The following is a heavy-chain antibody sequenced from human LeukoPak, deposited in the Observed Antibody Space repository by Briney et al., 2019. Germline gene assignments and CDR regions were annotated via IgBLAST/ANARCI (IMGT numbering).Heavy chain of an antibody. CDR2: IYLGDSDT. CDR3: ARPRIAAAFAAFDV. D-gene: IGHD6-13*01. V-gene: IGHV5-51*01. Sequence: GESLKISCKGSGYIFTSYWIGWVRPMPGKGLEWMGIIYLGDSDTRYSPSFQGQVTISADKSISTAYLQWSSLKASDTAMYYCARPRIAAAFAAFDVWGQGTMVTVSS. J-gene: IGHJ3*01. CDR1: GYIFTSYW.